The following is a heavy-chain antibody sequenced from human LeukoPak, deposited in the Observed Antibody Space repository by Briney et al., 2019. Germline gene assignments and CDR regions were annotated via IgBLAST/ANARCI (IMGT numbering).Heavy chain of an antibody. CDR3: AHAYNTVRIGPPFDY. CDR1: GFSLSTSGVG. D-gene: IGHD4-17*01. V-gene: IGHV2-5*02. CDR2: IYWDDDK. Sequence: VSGPTLVKPTQTLTLTCTFSGFSLSTSGVGVGWTRQPPGKALEWLALIYWDDDKRYSPSLKSRLTITKDTSKNQVVLTMTNMDPVDTATYYCAHAYNTVRIGPPFDYWGQGTLVTVSS. J-gene: IGHJ4*02.